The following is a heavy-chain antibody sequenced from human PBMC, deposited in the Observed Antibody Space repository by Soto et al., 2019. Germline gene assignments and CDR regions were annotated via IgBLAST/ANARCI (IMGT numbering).Heavy chain of an antibody. CDR3: ASSGSLDSDAFDI. V-gene: IGHV5-51*01. CDR2: IYPGDSDT. CDR1: GYSFTNYW. D-gene: IGHD1-26*01. Sequence: PGESLKISCKGSGYSFTNYWIGWVRQKPGKGLEWMGIIYPGDSDTRYSPSFQGQVTISADKSISTAYLQWSSLKASDTAMYYCASSGSLDSDAFDIWGQGTMVTVSS. J-gene: IGHJ3*02.